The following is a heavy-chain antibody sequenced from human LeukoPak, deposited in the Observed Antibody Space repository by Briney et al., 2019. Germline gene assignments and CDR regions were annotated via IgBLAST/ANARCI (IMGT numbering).Heavy chain of an antibody. CDR3: ARAPRPGIAAAGYNWFDP. V-gene: IGHV1-69*13. CDR1: GGTFSSYA. CDR2: IIPIFGTA. J-gene: IGHJ5*02. D-gene: IGHD6-13*01. Sequence: SVKVSCTASGGTFSSYAISWVRQAPGQGLEWMGGIIPIFGTANYAQKFQGRVTITADESTSTAYMELSSLRSEDTAVYYCARAPRPGIAAAGYNWFDPWGQGTLVTVSS.